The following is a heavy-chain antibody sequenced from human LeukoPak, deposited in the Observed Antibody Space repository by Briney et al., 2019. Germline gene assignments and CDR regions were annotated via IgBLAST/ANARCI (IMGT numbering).Heavy chain of an antibody. CDR2: IWYDGSNK. Sequence: SGGSLRLSCAASGFTFSSYGMHWVRQAPGKGLEWVAVIWYDGSNKYYADSVKGRSTISRDNSKNTLYLQMNSLRAEDTAVYYCARDMYYDILTGYADFDYWGQGTLVTVSS. D-gene: IGHD3-9*01. CDR1: GFTFSSYG. CDR3: ARDMYYDILTGYADFDY. J-gene: IGHJ4*02. V-gene: IGHV3-33*01.